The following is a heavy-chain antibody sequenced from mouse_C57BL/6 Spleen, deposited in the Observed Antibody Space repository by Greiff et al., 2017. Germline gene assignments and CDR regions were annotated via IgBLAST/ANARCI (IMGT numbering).Heavy chain of an antibody. CDR3: ARSHDGYYPYAMDY. J-gene: IGHJ4*01. V-gene: IGHV1-64*01. CDR1: GYTFTSYW. D-gene: IGHD2-3*01. Sequence: VQLQQPGAELVKPGASVKLSCKASGYTFTSYWMHWVKQRPGQGLEWIGMIHPNSGSTNYNEKFKSKATLTVDKSSSTAYMQLSSLTSEDSAVYYCARSHDGYYPYAMDYWGQGTSVTVSS. CDR2: IHPNSGST.